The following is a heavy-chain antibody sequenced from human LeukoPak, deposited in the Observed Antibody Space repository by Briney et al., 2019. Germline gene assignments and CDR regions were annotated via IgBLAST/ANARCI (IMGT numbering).Heavy chain of an antibody. J-gene: IGHJ4*02. CDR2: IIPIFGTA. V-gene: IGHV1-69*05. CDR1: GGTFISYA. CDR3: ARGAYYYDSSGYPRFDY. Sequence: SVKVSCKASGGTFISYAISWVRQAPGQGLEWMGRIIPIFGTANYAQKFQGRVTITTDESTSTAYMELSSLRSEDTAVYYCARGAYYYDSSGYPRFDYWGQGTLVTVSS. D-gene: IGHD3-22*01.